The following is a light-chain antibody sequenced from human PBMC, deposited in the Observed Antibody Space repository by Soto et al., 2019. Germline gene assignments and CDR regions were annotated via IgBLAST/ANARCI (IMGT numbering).Light chain of an antibody. Sequence: QSVLTQPPSMSGTPGQRVTISCSGTTSNVGSNTVNWYQQLPGAAPKLLIYTDNQRPSRVPDRFSGSKSGTSASLAISGHLSEDEADYYCAAWDDGLRAVVFGGGTKVTVL. CDR2: TDN. J-gene: IGLJ2*01. CDR3: AAWDDGLRAVV. CDR1: TSNVGSNT. V-gene: IGLV1-44*01.